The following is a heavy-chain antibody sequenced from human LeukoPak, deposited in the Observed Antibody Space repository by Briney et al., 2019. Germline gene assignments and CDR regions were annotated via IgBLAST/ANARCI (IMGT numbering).Heavy chain of an antibody. V-gene: IGHV4-59*08. CDR2: IYYSGST. CDR3: ARRYYDSRLDY. Sequence: PSETLSLTCTVSGGSISSYYWSWIRQPPGNGLEWIGYIYYSGSTNYNPSLKSRVTISVDTSKNQFSLKLSSVTAADTAVYYCARRYYDSRLDYWGQGTLVTVSS. J-gene: IGHJ4*02. CDR1: GGSISSYY. D-gene: IGHD3-22*01.